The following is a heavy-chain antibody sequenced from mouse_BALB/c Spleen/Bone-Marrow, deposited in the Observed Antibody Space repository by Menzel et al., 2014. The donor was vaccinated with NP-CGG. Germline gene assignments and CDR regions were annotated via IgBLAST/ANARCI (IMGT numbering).Heavy chain of an antibody. Sequence: EVKLVESGPELVKPGTSVKVSCKASGYAFTSYNIYWVKQSHGKSLEWIGYFDPYNGGTDYNQKFKGKATLTVDKSSSTAYMHLNSLTSEDSAVYYYARSGYGDYWGQGTTLTVSS. J-gene: IGHJ2*01. D-gene: IGHD2-14*01. CDR2: FDPYNGGT. CDR3: ARSGYGDY. V-gene: IGHV1S135*01. CDR1: GYAFTSYN.